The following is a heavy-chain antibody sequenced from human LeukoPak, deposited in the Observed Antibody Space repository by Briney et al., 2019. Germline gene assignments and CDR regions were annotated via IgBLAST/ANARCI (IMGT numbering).Heavy chain of an antibody. CDR3: ARESQWLYYFDY. CDR1: GFTFSSYA. J-gene: IGHJ4*02. D-gene: IGHD6-19*01. CDR2: ISYDGSNK. V-gene: IGHV3-30*04. Sequence: HPGGSLRLSCAASGFTFSSYAMHWVRQAPGKGLEWVAVISYDGSNKYYADSVKGRFTNSRDNSKNTLYLQMNSLRAEDTAVYYCARESQWLYYFDYWGQGTLVTVSS.